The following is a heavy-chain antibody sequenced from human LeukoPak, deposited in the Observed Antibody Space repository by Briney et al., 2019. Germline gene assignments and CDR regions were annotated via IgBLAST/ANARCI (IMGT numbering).Heavy chain of an antibody. CDR1: GGSFSGYY. V-gene: IGHV4-34*01. J-gene: IGHJ5*02. Sequence: PSETLSLTCAVYGGSFSGYYWSWIRQPPGKGLEWIGEINHSGSTNYNPSLKSRVTISVDTSKNQFSLKLSSVTAADTAVYYCARELYSSSWLPFDPRGQGTLVTVSS. CDR2: INHSGST. D-gene: IGHD6-13*01. CDR3: ARELYSSSWLPFDP.